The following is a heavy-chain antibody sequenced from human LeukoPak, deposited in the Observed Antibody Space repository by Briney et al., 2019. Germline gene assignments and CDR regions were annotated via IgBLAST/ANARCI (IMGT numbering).Heavy chain of an antibody. CDR1: GGSIRSTNW. CDR3: RRNRRSIAAAGTGDY. V-gene: IGHV4/OR15-8*02. J-gene: IGHJ4*02. Sequence: PSETLSLTCGVSGGSIRSTNWWSWVRQPPGQGLEWIGEISLSGQTNFNPSLNGRVTMSLDESRNQLSLKLSSVTAADTAVYYCRRNRRSIAAAGTGDYWGQGTLVTVSS. CDR2: ISLSGQT. D-gene: IGHD6-13*01.